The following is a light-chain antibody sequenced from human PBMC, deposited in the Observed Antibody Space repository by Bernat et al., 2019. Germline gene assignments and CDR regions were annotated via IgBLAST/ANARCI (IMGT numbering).Light chain of an antibody. CDR3: CSYAGGYTWV. CDR1: SSDVGSYNY. CDR2: DFT. Sequence: QSALTQPRSVSGSPGQSVTISCTGTSSDVGSYNYVPWYRQHPGKAPKLMISDFTERPSGVPDRFSVSKSGNTASLTISGLQAEDEADYYCCSYAGGYTWVFGGGTKLTVL. V-gene: IGLV2-11*01. J-gene: IGLJ3*02.